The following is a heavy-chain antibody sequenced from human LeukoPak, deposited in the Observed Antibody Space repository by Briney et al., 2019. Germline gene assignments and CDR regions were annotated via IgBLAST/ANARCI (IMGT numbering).Heavy chain of an antibody. J-gene: IGHJ4*02. D-gene: IGHD2/OR15-2a*01. CDR1: GYTFTSYG. Sequence: ASVKVSCKASGYTFTSYGITWVGQAPGQGLEWMGWISAYNGNTKYVQKFQGRVTMTTDTSTNTAYMELRSLRSDDTAVYYCARDEGIVPTQSDYWGQGTLVTVSS. CDR3: ARDEGIVPTQSDY. V-gene: IGHV1-18*01. CDR2: ISAYNGNT.